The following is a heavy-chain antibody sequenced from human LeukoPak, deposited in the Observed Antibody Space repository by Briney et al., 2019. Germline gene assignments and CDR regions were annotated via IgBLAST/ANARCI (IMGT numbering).Heavy chain of an antibody. CDR3: ARTTEGGYIGYFYYYYMDV. V-gene: IGHV4-59*01. CDR2: IYYSGST. Sequence: SETLSLTCTVSGGSISSYYWSWIRQPPGKGLEWIGYIYYSGSTNYNPSLKSRVTISVDTSKNQFSLKLRSVTAADTAVYCCARTTEGGYIGYFYYYYMDVWGKGTTVTISS. CDR1: GGSISSYY. J-gene: IGHJ6*03. D-gene: IGHD5-18*01.